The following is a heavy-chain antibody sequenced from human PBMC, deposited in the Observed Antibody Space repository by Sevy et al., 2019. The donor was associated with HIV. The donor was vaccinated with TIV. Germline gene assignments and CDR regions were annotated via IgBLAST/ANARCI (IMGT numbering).Heavy chain of an antibody. J-gene: IGHJ4*02. V-gene: IGHV3-30-3*01. CDR3: AREVGYSYGN. D-gene: IGHD5-18*01. CDR2: ISYDGSNK. CDR1: GFTFSSYA. Sequence: GGSLRLSCAASGFTFSSYAMHWVRQAPGKGLEWVAVISYDGSNKYYADSVKGRFTMSRDNSKNTLYLQMNSLRAEDTAVYYCAREVGYSYGNWGQGTLVTVSS.